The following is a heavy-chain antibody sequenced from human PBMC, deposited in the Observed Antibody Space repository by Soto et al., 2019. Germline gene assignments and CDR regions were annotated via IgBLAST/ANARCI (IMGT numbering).Heavy chain of an antibody. J-gene: IGHJ6*02. D-gene: IGHD6-13*01. CDR1: GYTFTSYG. CDR3: ARYSSSWYDYYYGMDV. CDR2: ISAYNGNT. Sequence: QVQLVQSGAEVKKPGASVKVSCKASGYTFTSYGISWMRQAPGQGLEWMGWISAYNGNTNYAQKLQGRVTMTTDTSTSTAYMELRSLRSDDTAVYYCARYSSSWYDYYYGMDVWGQGTTVTVSS. V-gene: IGHV1-18*01.